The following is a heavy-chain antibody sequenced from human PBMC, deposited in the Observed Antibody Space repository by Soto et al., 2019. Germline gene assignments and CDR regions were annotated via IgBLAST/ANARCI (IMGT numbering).Heavy chain of an antibody. CDR1: GGTFSSYA. J-gene: IGHJ5*02. Sequence: QVQLVQSGAEVKKPGSSVKVSCKASGGTFSSYAISWVRQAPGQGLEWMGGIIPIFGTANYAQKFQGRVMITADESTSTAYMELSSLRSEDTAVYYCAREDLVRGAMGGWFDPWGQGTLVTVSS. CDR2: IIPIFGTA. CDR3: AREDLVRGAMGGWFDP. V-gene: IGHV1-69*01. D-gene: IGHD3-10*01.